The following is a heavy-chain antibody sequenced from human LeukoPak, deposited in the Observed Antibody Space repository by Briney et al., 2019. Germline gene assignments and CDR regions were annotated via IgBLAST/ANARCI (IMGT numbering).Heavy chain of an antibody. V-gene: IGHV4-34*01. D-gene: IGHD1-26*01. CDR2: INHSGST. CDR1: GGSFSGYY. CDR3: ARGSGNGMDV. J-gene: IGHJ6*02. Sequence: SETLSLTCAVYGGSFSGYYGSWIRQPPGKGLEWIGEINHSGSTNYNPSLKSRVTISVDTSKNQFSLKLSSVTAADTAVYYCARGSGNGMDVWGQGTTVTVSS.